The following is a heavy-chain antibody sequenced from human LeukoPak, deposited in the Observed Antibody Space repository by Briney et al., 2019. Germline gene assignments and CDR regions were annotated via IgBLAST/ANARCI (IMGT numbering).Heavy chain of an antibody. CDR3: ARDVSDYYDSSGYYNWFDP. J-gene: IGHJ5*02. CDR1: GYTFTGYY. D-gene: IGHD3-22*01. V-gene: IGHV1-2*02. Sequence: GASVKVSCKASGYTFTGYYMHWVRQAPGQGLEWMGWINPNSGGTNYAQKFQGRVTMTRDTSISTAYMGLSRLRSDDTAVYYCARDVSDYYDSSGYYNWFDPWGQGTLVTVSS. CDR2: INPNSGGT.